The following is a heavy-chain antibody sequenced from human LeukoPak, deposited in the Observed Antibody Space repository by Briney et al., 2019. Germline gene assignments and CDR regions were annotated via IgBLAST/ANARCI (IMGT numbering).Heavy chain of an antibody. CDR3: ARKGHSYGSRILARNYYYGMDV. J-gene: IGHJ6*02. CDR1: GGSFRGNY. Sequence: SETLSLTCAVYGGSFRGNYWSWIRQPPGKGLEWIGEINQYGSTNYNPSLRSRATISADTSKNQFSLNLSSVTAADTAVYYCARKGHSYGSRILARNYYYGMDVWGQGTTVTVSS. CDR2: INQYGST. D-gene: IGHD5-18*01. V-gene: IGHV4-34*01.